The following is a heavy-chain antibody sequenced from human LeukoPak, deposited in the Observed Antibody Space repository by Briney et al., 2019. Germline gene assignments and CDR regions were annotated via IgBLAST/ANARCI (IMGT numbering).Heavy chain of an antibody. J-gene: IGHJ4*02. D-gene: IGHD2-2*01. V-gene: IGHV3-21*01. CDR2: ISSSSSYI. CDR3: AREMEDCSSTSCHDY. Sequence: GGSLRLSCAASGFTFSYYAMSWVRQAPGKGLEWVSSISSSSSYIYYADSVKGRFTISRDNAKNSLYLQMNSLRAEDTAVYYCAREMEDCSSTSCHDYWGQGTLVTVSS. CDR1: GFTFSYYA.